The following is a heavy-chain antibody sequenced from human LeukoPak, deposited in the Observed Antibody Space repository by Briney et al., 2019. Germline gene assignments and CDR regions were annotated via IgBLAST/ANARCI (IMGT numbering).Heavy chain of an antibody. V-gene: IGHV1-18*01. Sequence: GASVKVSCKASGYTFTSYGISWVRQAPGQGLEWMGGISAYNGNTNYAQKLQGRVTMTRNTSISTAYMELSSLRSEDTAVYYCARGYWGSYRYDWFDPWGQGTLVTVSS. D-gene: IGHD3-16*02. CDR2: ISAYNGNT. CDR3: ARGYWGSYRYDWFDP. J-gene: IGHJ5*02. CDR1: GYTFTSYG.